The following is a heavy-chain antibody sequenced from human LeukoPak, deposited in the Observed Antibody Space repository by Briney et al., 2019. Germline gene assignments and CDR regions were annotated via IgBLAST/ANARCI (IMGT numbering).Heavy chain of an antibody. J-gene: IGHJ4*02. Sequence: GGSLRLSCAASGFTFSSYAMSWVRQAPGKGLEWVSAISISGDKTFYADSVKGRVTISRDNSKNTLYLQMNSLRAEDTAIYYCAKVPTYCGYEYPPYYFDYWGQGTLVTVSS. CDR2: ISISGDKT. D-gene: IGHD5-12*01. CDR3: AKVPTYCGYEYPPYYFDY. V-gene: IGHV3-23*01. CDR1: GFTFSSYA.